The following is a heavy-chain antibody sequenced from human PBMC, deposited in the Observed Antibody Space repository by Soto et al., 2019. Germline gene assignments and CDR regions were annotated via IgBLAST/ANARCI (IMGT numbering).Heavy chain of an antibody. CDR1: GFTFSSYA. CDR2: ISYDGINK. V-gene: IGHV3-30-3*01. CDR3: ARDLRGSGSYLRGVYYYYYGMDV. J-gene: IGHJ6*02. Sequence: QVQLVESGGGVVQPGRSLRLSCAASGFTFSSYAMHWVRQAPGKGLEWVAVISYDGINKYYADSVKGRFTISRYNSKNTLYLQMNSLRAEDTAVYYCARDLRGSGSYLRGVYYYYYGMDVWGQGTTVTVSS. D-gene: IGHD1-26*01.